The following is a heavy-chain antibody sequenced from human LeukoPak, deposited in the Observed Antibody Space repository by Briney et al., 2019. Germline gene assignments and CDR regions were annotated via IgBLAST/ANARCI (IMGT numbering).Heavy chain of an antibody. V-gene: IGHV3-48*03. CDR2: ISSSGRTI. Sequence: PGGSLRLSCAASGFTFSSYEMNWVRQAPGKGVEGVSYISSSGRTIYYADSVKGRFTISRDNAKNSLYLQMNSLRAEDTAVYYCAELGITMIGGVWGKGTTVTISS. CDR3: AELGITMIGGV. J-gene: IGHJ6*04. D-gene: IGHD3-10*02. CDR1: GFTFSSYE.